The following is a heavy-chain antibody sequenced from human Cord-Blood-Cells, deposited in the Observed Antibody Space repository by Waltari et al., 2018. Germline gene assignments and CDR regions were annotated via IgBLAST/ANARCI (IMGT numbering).Heavy chain of an antibody. CDR1: GGSFSGYY. J-gene: IGHJ4*02. D-gene: IGHD4-4*01. V-gene: IGHV4-34*01. CDR2: INHSGST. CDR3: ARAGYRDYSKIFDY. Sequence: QVQLQQWGAGLLKPSETLSLTCAVDGGSFSGYYWSWIRQPPGKGLEWIGEINHSGSTNYNPSLKSRVTISVDTSKNQFSLKLSSVTAADTAVYYCARAGYRDYSKIFDYWGQGTLVTVSS.